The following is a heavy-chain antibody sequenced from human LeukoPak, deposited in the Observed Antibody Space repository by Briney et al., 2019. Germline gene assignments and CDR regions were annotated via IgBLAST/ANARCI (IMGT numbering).Heavy chain of an antibody. Sequence: ASVKVSCKASGYTFTGYYMHWVRQAPGQGLEWMGGIIPIFGSANYAQKFQDRFAISVDKSTSTAYMDLTSLKSEDTAVYYCVRELRLYGDCNSWGQGTLVTVSS. D-gene: IGHD2-21*02. J-gene: IGHJ4*02. CDR3: VRELRLYGDCNS. V-gene: IGHV1-69*06. CDR2: IIPIFGSA. CDR1: GYTFTGYY.